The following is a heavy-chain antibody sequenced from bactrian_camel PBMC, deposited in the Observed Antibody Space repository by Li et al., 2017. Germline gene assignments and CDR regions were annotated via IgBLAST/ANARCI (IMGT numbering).Heavy chain of an antibody. CDR1: GGTTSGLTIREVC. CDR3: APDSSPQMGCY. J-gene: IGHJ4*01. D-gene: IGHD5*01. V-gene: IGHV3S53*01. Sequence: HVQLVESGGGSMQAGESLKLSCAASGGTTSGLTIREVCMGWFRQAPDKEREAVARIYSDGSTIYADSVKGRFTISQDLFKNEVYLEMHSLKPEDTAVYYCAPDSSPQMGCYWTRGTQVTVS. CDR2: IYSDGST.